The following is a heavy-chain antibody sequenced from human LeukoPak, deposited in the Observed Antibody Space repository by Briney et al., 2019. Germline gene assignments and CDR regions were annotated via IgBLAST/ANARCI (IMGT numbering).Heavy chain of an antibody. V-gene: IGHV3-30*04. CDR3: ARAPQDIVVVVAATNFDY. CDR1: GFTFSSYS. D-gene: IGHD2-15*01. Sequence: GGSLRLSCAASGFTFSSYSMHWVRQAPGKGLEWVAVISYDGNNKYYTDSVKGRFTISRDISKNTLYLQMNSLRAEDTAVYYCARAPQDIVVVVAATNFDYWGQGTLVTVSS. CDR2: ISYDGNNK. J-gene: IGHJ4*02.